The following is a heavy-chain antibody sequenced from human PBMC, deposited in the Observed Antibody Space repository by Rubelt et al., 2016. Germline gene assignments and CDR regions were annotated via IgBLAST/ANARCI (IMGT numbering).Heavy chain of an antibody. J-gene: IGHJ4*02. CDR3: ARDGDLTQLDY. Sequence: IRQPAGKGLEWIGRIYTSGSTNYNPSLKSRVTMSVDTSKNQFSLKLSSVTAADTAVYYCARDGDLTQLDYWGQGTLVTVSS. CDR2: IYTSGST. V-gene: IGHV4-4*07. D-gene: IGHD3-10*01.